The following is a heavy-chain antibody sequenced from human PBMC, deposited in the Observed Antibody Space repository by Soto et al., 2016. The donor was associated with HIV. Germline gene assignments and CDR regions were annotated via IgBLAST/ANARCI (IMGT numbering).Heavy chain of an antibody. V-gene: IGHV1-2*02. D-gene: IGHD3-22*01. J-gene: IGHJ4*02. CDR3: AREFPPVGYDSSGYYY. CDR2: INPNSGGT. Sequence: QVQLVQSGAEVKKPGASVKVSCKASGYTFTGYYMHWVRQAPGQGLEWMGWINPNSGGTNYAQKFQGRVTMTRDTSISTAYMELSRLRSDDTAVYYCAREFPPVGYDSSGYYYWGQGTLVTVSS. CDR1: GYTFTGYY.